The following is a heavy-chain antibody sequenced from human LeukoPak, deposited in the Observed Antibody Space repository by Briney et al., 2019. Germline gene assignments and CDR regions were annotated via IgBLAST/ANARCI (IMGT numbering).Heavy chain of an antibody. Sequence: GASVKVSCKASGYTFTSYGFTWVRQAPGQGLEWMGWISAYNGNTNYAQKLQGRVTMTTDTSTSTAYMELRSLRSDDTAVYYCARETYYYDSSGFPPRYWGQGTLVTVSS. V-gene: IGHV1-18*01. CDR1: GYTFTSYG. CDR3: ARETYYYDSSGFPPRY. J-gene: IGHJ4*02. CDR2: ISAYNGNT. D-gene: IGHD3-22*01.